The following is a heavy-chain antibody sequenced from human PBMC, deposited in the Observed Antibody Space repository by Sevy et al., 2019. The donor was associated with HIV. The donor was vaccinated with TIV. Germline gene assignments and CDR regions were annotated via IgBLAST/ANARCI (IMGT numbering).Heavy chain of an antibody. Sequence: GGSLRLSCSAFRFTLSNYAMHWVRQAPGKGVQYVSAVSSDGESKYSADSVKGRFTSSRDNSKNTLYLQMSGLRAEDTAVYYCVNGVATIGYYFYYGMDVWGQGTTVTVSS. CDR1: RFTLSNYA. CDR2: VSSDGESK. CDR3: VNGVATIGYYFYYGMDV. D-gene: IGHD5-12*01. J-gene: IGHJ6*02. V-gene: IGHV3-64D*06.